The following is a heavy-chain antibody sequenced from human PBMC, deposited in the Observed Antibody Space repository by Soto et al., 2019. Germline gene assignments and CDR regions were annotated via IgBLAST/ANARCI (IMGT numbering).Heavy chain of an antibody. D-gene: IGHD2-15*01. CDR2: IYYSGST. Sequence: QVQLQESGPGLVKPSEILSLTCTVSGGSVSSGSYYWSWIRQPPGKGLEWIGYIYYSGSTNYNPSLKSRVTISVDTSKNQFSLKLSSVTAADTAVYYCAREVVVATYYYYGMDVWGQGTTVTVSS. CDR1: GGSVSSGSYY. J-gene: IGHJ6*02. V-gene: IGHV4-61*01. CDR3: AREVVVATYYYYGMDV.